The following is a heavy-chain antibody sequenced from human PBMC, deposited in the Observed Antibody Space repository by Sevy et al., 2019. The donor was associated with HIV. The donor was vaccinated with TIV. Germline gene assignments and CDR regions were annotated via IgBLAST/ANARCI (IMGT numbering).Heavy chain of an antibody. D-gene: IGHD1-7*01. J-gene: IGHJ6*02. Sequence: ASVKASCKASGYTFTSYGISWVRQAPGQGLEWMGWNSAYNGNTNYAQTLQGRVTMTTDTSTGKAYMELRSLRSDDTAVYYCARSRNSDLGYYYGMDVWGQGTTVTVSS. CDR2: NSAYNGNT. CDR3: ARSRNSDLGYYYGMDV. CDR1: GYTFTSYG. V-gene: IGHV1-18*01.